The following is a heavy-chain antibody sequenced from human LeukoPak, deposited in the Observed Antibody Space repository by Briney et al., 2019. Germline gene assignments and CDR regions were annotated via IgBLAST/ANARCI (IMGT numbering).Heavy chain of an antibody. CDR3: ARELSEVWGSYRAFDY. CDR1: GFTFSSYW. Sequence: PGGSLRLSCAASGFTFSSYWMSWVRQAPGKGLEWVANIKQDGSEKYYVDSVKGRFTISRDNAKNSLYLQMNSLRAEDTAVYYCARELSEVWGSYRAFDYWGQGTLVTVSS. J-gene: IGHJ4*02. V-gene: IGHV3-7*01. CDR2: IKQDGSEK. D-gene: IGHD3-16*02.